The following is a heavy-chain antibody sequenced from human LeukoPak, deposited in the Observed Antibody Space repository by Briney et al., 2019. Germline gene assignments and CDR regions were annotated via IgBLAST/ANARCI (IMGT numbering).Heavy chain of an antibody. Sequence: SQTLSLTCAISGDSVSSNSAAWNWIRQSPSRGLEWLGRTYYRSRWYNDYAVSVKSRITINPDTSKNQFSLQLNSVTPEDTAVYYCARVVPRADGYSSSWSVWDIRGQGTMVTVSS. D-gene: IGHD6-13*01. V-gene: IGHV6-1*01. J-gene: IGHJ3*02. CDR3: ARVVPRADGYSSSWSVWDI. CDR1: GDSVSSNSAA. CDR2: TYYRSRWYN.